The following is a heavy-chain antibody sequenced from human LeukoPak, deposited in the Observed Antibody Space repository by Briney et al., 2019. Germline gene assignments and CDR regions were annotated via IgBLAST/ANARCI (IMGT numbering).Heavy chain of an antibody. J-gene: IGHJ5*02. V-gene: IGHV1-46*01. CDR3: ARTRSGPDRWFDP. CDR2: INPSGGST. D-gene: IGHD2-8*02. CDR1: GYTFTSYY. Sequence: ASVKVSCKASGYTFTSYYMHWVRQAPGQGLEWMGIINPSGGSTSYAQKFQGRVTMTRDMSTSTVYMELSSLRFEDTAVYYCARTRSGPDRWFDPWGQGTLVTVSS.